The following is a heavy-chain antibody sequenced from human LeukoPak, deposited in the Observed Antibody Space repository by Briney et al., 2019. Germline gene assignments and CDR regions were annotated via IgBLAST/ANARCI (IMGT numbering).Heavy chain of an antibody. CDR1: GFTFSSYS. V-gene: IGHV3-21*01. CDR3: ARDQGGSYVFDY. Sequence: GGSLRLSCAASGFTFSSYSMNWVRQVPGKGLEWVSSISSSSSSYKYYADSVKGRFTISRDNAKNSLYLQMNSLRAEDTAVYYCARDQGGSYVFDYWGQGTLVTVSS. D-gene: IGHD5-18*01. CDR2: ISSSSSSYK. J-gene: IGHJ4*02.